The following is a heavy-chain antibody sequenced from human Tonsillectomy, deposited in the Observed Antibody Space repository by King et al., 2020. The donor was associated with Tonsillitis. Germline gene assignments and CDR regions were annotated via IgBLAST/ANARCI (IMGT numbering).Heavy chain of an antibody. CDR3: ARVFGYSSGAYFDY. J-gene: IGHJ4*02. V-gene: IGHV4-38-2*02. Sequence: QMQLQESGPGLVKSSETLSLTCTVSGFSISSGYYWGWLRQSPGKGLEWIGSIYHSGSTYYTPSLKSRVTISVDTSKKQFSLKLSSVTAADTAIYYCARVFGYSSGAYFDYWGQGNLVTVSS. D-gene: IGHD6-19*01. CDR1: GFSISSGYY. CDR2: IYHSGST.